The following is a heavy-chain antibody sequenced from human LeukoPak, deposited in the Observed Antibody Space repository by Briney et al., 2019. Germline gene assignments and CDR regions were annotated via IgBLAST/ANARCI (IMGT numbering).Heavy chain of an antibody. Sequence: SETLSLTCTVSGGSISSSSYYWGWIRQPPGKGLEWIGSIYYSGSTYYNPSLKSRVTMSVDTSKNQFSLKLSSVTAADTAVYYCARGGPLGYTYVLNDYYYMDVWGKGTTVTVSS. V-gene: IGHV4-39*07. D-gene: IGHD5-18*01. CDR3: ARGGPLGYTYVLNDYYYMDV. J-gene: IGHJ6*03. CDR1: GGSISSSSYY. CDR2: IYYSGST.